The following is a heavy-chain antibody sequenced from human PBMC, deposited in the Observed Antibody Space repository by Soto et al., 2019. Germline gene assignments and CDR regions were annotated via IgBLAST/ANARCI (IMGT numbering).Heavy chain of an antibody. CDR3: AGRDILTGSGDFEGLFDP. CDR2: IYYSGST. V-gene: IGHV4-39*01. CDR1: GGSISSSSYY. Sequence: SETLSLTCTVSGGSISSSSYYWGWIRQPPGKGLEWIGSIYYSGSTYYNPSLKSRVTISVDTSKNQFSLKLSSVTAADTAVYYCAGRDILTGSGDFEGLFDPWGQGTLVTVSS. D-gene: IGHD3-9*01. J-gene: IGHJ5*02.